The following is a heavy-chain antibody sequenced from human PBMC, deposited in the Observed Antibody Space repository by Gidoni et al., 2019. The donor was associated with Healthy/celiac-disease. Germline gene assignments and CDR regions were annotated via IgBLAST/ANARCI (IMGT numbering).Heavy chain of an antibody. CDR1: ALTFDDYA. J-gene: IGHJ4*02. V-gene: IGHV3-9*01. CDR3: AKDRGVLLWFGEFDY. D-gene: IGHD3-10*01. CDR2: ISWNSGSI. Sequence: EVTLVESGGGLVQPGRSLRLPCAASALTFDDYAMHWVRQAPGKGLDWVSGISWNSGSIGYADSVKGRFTISRDNAKNSLYLQMNSLRAEDTALYYCAKDRGVLLWFGEFDYWGQGTLVTVSS.